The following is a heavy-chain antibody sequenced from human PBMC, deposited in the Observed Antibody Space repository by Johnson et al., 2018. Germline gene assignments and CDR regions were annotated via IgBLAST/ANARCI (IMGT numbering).Heavy chain of an antibody. Sequence: QVQLVESGGGLVKPGGSMRLSCAASGFTFSDYYMSWIRQAPGKGLEWVSYISSSGSTIYYADSVKGRFTITRDNAKNTLYLQMNSLRAEDTAVYYCARDPTPNSGYDFAYYYYGMDVWGQGTTVTVSS. CDR2: ISSSGSTI. V-gene: IGHV3-11*01. CDR3: ARDPTPNSGYDFAYYYYGMDV. J-gene: IGHJ6*02. CDR1: GFTFSDYY. D-gene: IGHD5-12*01.